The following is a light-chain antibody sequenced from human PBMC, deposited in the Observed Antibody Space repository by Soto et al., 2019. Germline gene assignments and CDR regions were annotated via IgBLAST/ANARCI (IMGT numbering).Light chain of an antibody. Sequence: DIVMTQSPDSLAVSLGERATINCKYSQSVLYSSNNKNYLAWYQQKPGQPPKLLLYWASTRESGVPDRFSGSGSGTDFTLTISSLQAEDVAVYYCQQYYSTPFTFGPGTKVHIK. CDR2: WAS. CDR3: QQYYSTPFT. CDR1: QSVLYSSNNKNY. J-gene: IGKJ3*01. V-gene: IGKV4-1*01.